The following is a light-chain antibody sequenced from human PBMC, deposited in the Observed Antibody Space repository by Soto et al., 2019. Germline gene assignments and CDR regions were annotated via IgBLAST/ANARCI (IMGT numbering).Light chain of an antibody. CDR2: LDSDGIH. CDR1: SGHSTYA. Sequence: QLVLTQSPSASASLGASVKLTCTLSSGHSTYAIAWHQQQPEKGPRYLMKLDSDGIHSKGDGIPDRFSGSSSGAERYLTISSLQSEDEADYSCQTWGTGIVVFGGGTKLTVL. CDR3: QTWGTGIVV. V-gene: IGLV4-69*02. J-gene: IGLJ2*01.